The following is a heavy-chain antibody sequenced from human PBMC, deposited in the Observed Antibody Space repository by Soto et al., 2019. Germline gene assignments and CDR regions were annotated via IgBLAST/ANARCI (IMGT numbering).Heavy chain of an antibody. CDR2: INHSGST. V-gene: IGHV4-34*01. J-gene: IGHJ5*02. D-gene: IGHD6-19*01. CDR3: ARGRGIAVARRWFDP. Sequence: QVQLQQWGAGLLKPSETLSPTCAVYGGSFSGYYWSWIRQPPGKGLEWIGEINHSGSTNYNPSLKSRVTISVDTSKNQFSLKLSSVTAADTAVYYCARGRGIAVARRWFDPWGQGTLVTVSS. CDR1: GGSFSGYY.